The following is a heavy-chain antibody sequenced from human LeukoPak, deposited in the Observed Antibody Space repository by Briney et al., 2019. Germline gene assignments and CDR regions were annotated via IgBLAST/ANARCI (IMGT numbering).Heavy chain of an antibody. D-gene: IGHD6-25*01. J-gene: IGHJ4*02. CDR1: GGSISGTTYY. CDR3: TRENAAFSPFGY. V-gene: IGHV4-39*07. CDR2: IYYSGST. Sequence: PSETLSLTCAVSGGSISGTTYYWGWIRQPPGKGLEWIGSIYYSGSTYYNPSLKSRVTMSVDTSKNQFSLRLSSVTAADTAVYYCTRENAAFSPFGYWGQGTLVTV.